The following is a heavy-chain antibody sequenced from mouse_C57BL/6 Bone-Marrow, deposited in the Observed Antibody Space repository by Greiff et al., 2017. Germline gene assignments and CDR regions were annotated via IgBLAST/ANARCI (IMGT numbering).Heavy chain of an antibody. J-gene: IGHJ1*03. Sequence: VHVKQSGTVLARPGASVKMSCKTSGYTFTSYWMHWVKQRPGQGLEWIGAIYPGNSDTSYNQKFKGKAKLTAVTSASTAYMELSSLTNEDSAVYYCTRCGGFITTVVADWYFDVWGTGTTVTVSS. D-gene: IGHD1-1*01. CDR1: GYTFTSYW. CDR2: IYPGNSDT. V-gene: IGHV1-5*01. CDR3: TRCGGFITTVVADWYFDV.